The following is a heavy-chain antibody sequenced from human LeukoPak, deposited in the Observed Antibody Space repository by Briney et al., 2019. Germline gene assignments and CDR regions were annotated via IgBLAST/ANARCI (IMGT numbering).Heavy chain of an antibody. CDR1: GGSFSGYY. D-gene: IGHD4-17*01. J-gene: IGHJ4*02. Sequence: SETLSLTCAVYGGSFSGYYWSWIRQPPGKGLEWIGEINHSGSTNYDPSLKSRVTISVDTSKNQFSLKQSSVTAADTAVYYCARADYGDYDTYYFDYWGQGTLVTVSS. CDR2: INHSGST. CDR3: ARADYGDYDTYYFDY. V-gene: IGHV4-34*01.